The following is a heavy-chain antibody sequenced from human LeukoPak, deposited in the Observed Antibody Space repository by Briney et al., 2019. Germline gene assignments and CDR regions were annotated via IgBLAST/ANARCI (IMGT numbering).Heavy chain of an antibody. D-gene: IGHD2-15*01. J-gene: IGHJ4*02. V-gene: IGHV3-21*01. CDR1: GGSISSSG. Sequence: ETLSLTCTVSGGSISSSGYYWGWIRQPPGKGLEWVSSISSSSSYIYYTDSVKGRFTISRDNAKNSLYLQMNSLRAEDTAVYYCARDITEDIVVVVAAANDYWGQGTLVTVSS. CDR3: ARDITEDIVVVVAAANDY. CDR2: ISSSSSYI.